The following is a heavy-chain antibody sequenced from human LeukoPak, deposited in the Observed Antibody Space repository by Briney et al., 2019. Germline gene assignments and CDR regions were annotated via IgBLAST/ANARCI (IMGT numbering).Heavy chain of an antibody. CDR3: ARDLDDILTAYKPITYYFDY. D-gene: IGHD3-9*01. Sequence: ASVKVSCTASGYTFTNYGISWARQAPGQGLEWMGWISAYTGNTKYAQKFQGRVTMTADTSTRTAYMELRSLRTDDTAVYYCARDLDDILTAYKPITYYFDYWGQGTLVTVSS. J-gene: IGHJ4*02. V-gene: IGHV1-18*01. CDR2: ISAYTGNT. CDR1: GYTFTNYG.